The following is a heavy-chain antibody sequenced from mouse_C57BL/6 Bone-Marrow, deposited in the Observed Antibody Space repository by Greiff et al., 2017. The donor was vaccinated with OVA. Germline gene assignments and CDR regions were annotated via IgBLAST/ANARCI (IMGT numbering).Heavy chain of an antibody. CDR3: ARSPLVLRSPFDY. D-gene: IGHD1-1*01. Sequence: QVQLQQPGAELVKPGASVKLSCKASGYTFTSYWMHWVKPRPGQGLEWIGMIHPNSGSTNYNEKFKSKATLTVDQSSSTAYMQLSSLTSEDSAVYYCARSPLVLRSPFDYWGQGTTLTVSS. V-gene: IGHV1-64*01. CDR2: IHPNSGST. CDR1: GYTFTSYW. J-gene: IGHJ2*01.